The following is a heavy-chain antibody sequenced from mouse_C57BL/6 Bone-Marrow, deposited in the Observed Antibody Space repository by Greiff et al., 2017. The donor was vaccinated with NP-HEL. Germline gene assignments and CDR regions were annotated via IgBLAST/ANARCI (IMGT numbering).Heavy chain of an antibody. CDR3: ARGGIYYGTRAWFAY. Sequence: EVQLQQSGPVLVKPGASVKMSCKASGYTFTDYYMNWVKQSHGKSLEWIGVINHYNGGTSYNQKFKGKATLTVDKSASTAYMELNSLTSEDSAVYYCARGGIYYGTRAWFAYWGQGTLVTVSA. CDR2: INHYNGGT. V-gene: IGHV1-19*01. J-gene: IGHJ3*01. CDR1: GYTFTDYY. D-gene: IGHD2-1*01.